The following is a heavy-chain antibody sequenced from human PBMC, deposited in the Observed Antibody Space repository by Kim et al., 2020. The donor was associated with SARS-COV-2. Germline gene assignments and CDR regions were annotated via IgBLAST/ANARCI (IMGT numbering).Heavy chain of an antibody. D-gene: IGHD2-15*01. V-gene: IGHV1-69*13. J-gene: IGHJ5*02. CDR3: ARVEVVVVPTNWFDP. CDR1: GGTFSSYA. Sequence: SVKVSCKASGGTFSSYAISWVRQAPGQGLEWMGGIIPIFGTANYAQKFQGRVTITADESTSTAYMELSSLRSEDTAVYYCARVEVVVVPTNWFDPWGQGTLVTVSS. CDR2: IIPIFGTA.